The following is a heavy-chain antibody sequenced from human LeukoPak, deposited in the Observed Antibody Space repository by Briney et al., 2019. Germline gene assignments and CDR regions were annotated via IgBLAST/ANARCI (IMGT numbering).Heavy chain of an antibody. V-gene: IGHV4-4*07. Sequence: SETLSLTCTVTGGSISSYYWSWIRQPAGKGLEWIGRIYTSGSTNYNPSLKSRVTMSVDTSMNQFSLKLSSVTAADTAVYYCARDSTMVRGAYYFDYWGQGTLVTVSS. CDR3: ARDSTMVRGAYYFDY. CDR2: IYTSGST. J-gene: IGHJ4*02. CDR1: GGSISSYY. D-gene: IGHD3-10*01.